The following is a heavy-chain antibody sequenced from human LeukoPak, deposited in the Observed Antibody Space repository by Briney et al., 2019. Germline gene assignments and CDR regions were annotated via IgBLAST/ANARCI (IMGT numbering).Heavy chain of an antibody. CDR3: ARMAPSADYYYGMDV. V-gene: IGHV3-30-3*01. CDR2: ISYDGSNK. Sequence: PGRSLRLSCAASGFTFSSYAMHWVRQAPGKGLEWVAVISYDGSNKYYADSVKGRFTISRDNSKNTLYLQMNSLRAEYTAVYYCARMAPSADYYYGMDVWGQGTTVTVSS. D-gene: IGHD5-24*01. J-gene: IGHJ6*02. CDR1: GFTFSSYA.